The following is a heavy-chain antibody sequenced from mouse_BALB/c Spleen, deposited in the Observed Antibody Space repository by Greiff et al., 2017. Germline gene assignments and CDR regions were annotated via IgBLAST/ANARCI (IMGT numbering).Heavy chain of an antibody. CDR3: ATYYSLAY. CDR1: GYTFTSYW. V-gene: IGHV1-7*01. CDR2: INPSTGYT. J-gene: IGHJ3*01. Sequence: QVQLQQSGAELAKPGASVKMSCKASGYTFTSYWMHWVKQRPGQGLEWIGYINPSTGYTEYNQKFKDKATLTADKSSSTAYMQLSSLTSEDSAVYYCATYYSLAYWGQGTLVTVSA. D-gene: IGHD2-12*01.